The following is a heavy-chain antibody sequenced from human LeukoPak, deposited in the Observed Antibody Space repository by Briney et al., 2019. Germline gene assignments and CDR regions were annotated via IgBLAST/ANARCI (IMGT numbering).Heavy chain of an antibody. Sequence: SETLSLTCTVSGGSISSSSYYWGWIRQPPGKGLEWIGSIYYSGSTYYNPSLKSRVTISVDTSKNQFSLKLSSVTAADTAVYYCARDSRRYFDWLFYFQHWGQGTLVTVSS. CDR1: GGSISSSSYY. V-gene: IGHV4-39*07. CDR2: IYYSGST. CDR3: ARDSRRYFDWLFYFQH. J-gene: IGHJ1*01. D-gene: IGHD3-9*01.